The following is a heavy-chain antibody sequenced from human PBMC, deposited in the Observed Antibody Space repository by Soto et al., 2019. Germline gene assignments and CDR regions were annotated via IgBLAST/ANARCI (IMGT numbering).Heavy chain of an antibody. CDR1: GYSISSGHS. Sequence: SETLSLSCAVSGYSISSGHSWGWIRQPPGKGLEWIGSIFHTGSTYYNPSLKSRVTLSVDTSKNQFSLKLSSVTAADTAVYFCATLPRLDGMDVWGQGTTVTVSS. CDR3: ATLPRLDGMDV. V-gene: IGHV4-38-2*01. J-gene: IGHJ6*02. D-gene: IGHD6-25*01. CDR2: IFHTGST.